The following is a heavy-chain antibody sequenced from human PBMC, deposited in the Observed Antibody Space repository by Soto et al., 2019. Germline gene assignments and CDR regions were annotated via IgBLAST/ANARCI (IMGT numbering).Heavy chain of an antibody. CDR1: GYTFISHG. CDR2: ISGKNGNT. CDR3: ARVSSSIVVVPDYGMDV. V-gene: IGHV1-18*04. J-gene: IGHJ6*02. D-gene: IGHD2-15*01. Sequence: QVQLVQSGFEVKKPGASVKVSGKASGYTFISHGISWVRQAPGQGLEWMGWISGKNGNTNYAQKLQGSATLTTDTSTSTAYMELRSLRSDDTAVYYCARVSSSIVVVPDYGMDVWGQGTTVTVSS.